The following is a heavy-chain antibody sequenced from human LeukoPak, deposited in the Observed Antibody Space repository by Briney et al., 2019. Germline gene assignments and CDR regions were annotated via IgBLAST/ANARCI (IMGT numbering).Heavy chain of an antibody. J-gene: IGHJ4*02. Sequence: SETLSLTCTVSGGSIGGYYWNWIRQPAGKGLEYIGRIYTSGSTNYNPSLRSRVTISVDTSENQFSLKLSSVTAADTAVYYCACTDYSSSPFDYWGQGILVTVSS. CDR2: IYTSGST. CDR1: GGSIGGYY. V-gene: IGHV4-4*07. CDR3: ACTDYSSSPFDY. D-gene: IGHD6-6*01.